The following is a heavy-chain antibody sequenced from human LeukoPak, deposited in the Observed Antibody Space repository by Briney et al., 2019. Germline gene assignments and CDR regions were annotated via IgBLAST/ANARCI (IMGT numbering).Heavy chain of an antibody. J-gene: IGHJ4*02. CDR1: GGSISNTNW. Sequence: PSETLSLTCGVSGGSISNTNWWSWVRQPPGQGLEWIGEISLTGLTHYNPSLESRVTVSLDKSKNQLSLNLTSETATDTAVYYCSRENGAFSPFGYWGQGILVTVLS. CDR3: SRENGAFSPFGY. CDR2: ISLTGLT. V-gene: IGHV4-4*02. D-gene: IGHD2-8*01.